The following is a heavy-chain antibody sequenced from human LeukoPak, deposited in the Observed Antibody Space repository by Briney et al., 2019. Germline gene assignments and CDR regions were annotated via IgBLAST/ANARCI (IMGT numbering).Heavy chain of an antibody. J-gene: IGHJ6*02. CDR3: AKGGSTNFYYGDV. D-gene: IGHD2/OR15-2a*01. CDR2: IYDSGST. CDR1: GGSMTNLY. Sequence: SETLSLTCSVSGGSMTNLYWTRIRQPPGKGLEWIGDIYDSGSTRYNTSLESRVTISVDTSKNQFSLKLSSVTAADTAVYYCAKGGSTNFYYGDVWGQGTTVTVSS. V-gene: IGHV4-59*01.